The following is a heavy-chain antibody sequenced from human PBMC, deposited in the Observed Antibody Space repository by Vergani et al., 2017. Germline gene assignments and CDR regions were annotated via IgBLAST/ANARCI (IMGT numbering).Heavy chain of an antibody. D-gene: IGHD5-18*01. J-gene: IGHJ4*02. Sequence: EVQLLESGGGLVQPGGSLRLSCAASGFTFSSYAMSWVRQAPGKGLEWVSVIYSGGSSTYYADSVKGRFTISRDNSKNTLYLQMNSLRAEDTAVYYCAKDRDESGYSYGYFDYWGQGTLVTVSS. CDR3: AKDRDESGYSYGYFDY. V-gene: IGHV3-23*03. CDR1: GFTFSSYA. CDR2: IYSGGSST.